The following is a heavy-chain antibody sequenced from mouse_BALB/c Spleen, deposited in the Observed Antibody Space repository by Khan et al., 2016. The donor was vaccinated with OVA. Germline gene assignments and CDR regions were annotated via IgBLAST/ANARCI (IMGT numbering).Heavy chain of an antibody. J-gene: IGHJ3*01. D-gene: IGHD2-14*01. Sequence: EVQLQQSGPDLVKPGASVKMSCKASGYSFTGYYMNWVKQSHGKSLECIGRVNPNTGNTNYNQKFGGKAILIVDTSSSTAYMELRSLTSEDSAVYYCARGYDFFAYWGQGTLVTVSA. CDR3: ARGYDFFAY. CDR2: VNPNTGNT. V-gene: IGHV1-26*01. CDR1: GYSFTGYY.